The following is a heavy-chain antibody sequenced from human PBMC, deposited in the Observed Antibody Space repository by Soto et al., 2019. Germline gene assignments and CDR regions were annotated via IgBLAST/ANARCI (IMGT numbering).Heavy chain of an antibody. CDR3: ARAESGRYFDWLSPRRTNTPHAFDI. CDR1: GYTFTSYD. Sequence: ASVKVSCKASGYTFTSYDINWVRQATGQGLEWMGWMNPNSGNTGYAQKFQGRVTMTRNTSISTAYMELSSLRSEDTAVYYCARAESGRYFDWLSPRRTNTPHAFDIWGQGTMVTVSS. J-gene: IGHJ3*02. CDR2: MNPNSGNT. D-gene: IGHD3-9*01. V-gene: IGHV1-8*01.